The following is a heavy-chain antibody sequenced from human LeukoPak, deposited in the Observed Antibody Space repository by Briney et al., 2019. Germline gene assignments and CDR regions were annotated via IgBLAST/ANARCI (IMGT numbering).Heavy chain of an antibody. J-gene: IGHJ4*02. D-gene: IGHD6-19*01. V-gene: IGHV3-7*01. Sequence: GGSLRLSCAASGFSFSNYWMTWVRQTPGRGLEWVANIKPDGSETFYVDSVKGRFTISRDNDRSSLYLQMNSLRAEDTAVYSCARALRWLVFSWGPGTLVTVSS. CDR1: GFSFSNYW. CDR3: ARALRWLVFS. CDR2: IKPDGSET.